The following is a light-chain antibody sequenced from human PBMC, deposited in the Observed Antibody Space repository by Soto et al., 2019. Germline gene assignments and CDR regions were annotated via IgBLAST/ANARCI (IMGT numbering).Light chain of an antibody. CDR3: QHYGSSPRT. CDR1: QSVSNSY. Sequence: EIVLTQSPGTLSLSPGERATLSCRASQSVSNSYLAWYQQKPGQAPRLVISDTSDRATGIPDRFSGSGSGTDFTLTISRLEPEDFAVYYCQHYGSSPRTFGQGTKVDIK. V-gene: IGKV3-20*01. J-gene: IGKJ1*01. CDR2: DTS.